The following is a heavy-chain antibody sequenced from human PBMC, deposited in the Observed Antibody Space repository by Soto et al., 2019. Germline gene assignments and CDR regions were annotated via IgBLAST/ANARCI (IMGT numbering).Heavy chain of an antibody. D-gene: IGHD2-2*01. CDR3: ARGLEDIVVVPADDAFDI. V-gene: IGHV1-3*01. CDR2: INAGNGNT. Sequence: ASVKVSCKASGYTFTSYAMHWVRQAPGQRLEWMGWINAGNGNTKYSQKFQGRVTITRDTSASTAYMELSSLRSEDTAVHYCARGLEDIVVVPADDAFDIWGQGTMVTVSS. J-gene: IGHJ3*02. CDR1: GYTFTSYA.